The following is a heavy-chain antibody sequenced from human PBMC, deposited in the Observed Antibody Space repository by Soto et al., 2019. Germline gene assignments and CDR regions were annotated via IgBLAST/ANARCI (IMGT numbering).Heavy chain of an antibody. CDR3: ARQSGGYYYYGMDV. V-gene: IGHV4-59*08. D-gene: IGHD1-26*01. Sequence: SETLSLTCTVSGGSISDYYWSWIRQPPGKGLEWIGYIYYSGTTNYSPSLKSRVTISVGTSKNQFSLELSSVTAADSAIYYCARQSGGYYYYGMDVWGQGTTVTVSS. CDR1: GGSISDYY. J-gene: IGHJ6*02. CDR2: IYYSGTT.